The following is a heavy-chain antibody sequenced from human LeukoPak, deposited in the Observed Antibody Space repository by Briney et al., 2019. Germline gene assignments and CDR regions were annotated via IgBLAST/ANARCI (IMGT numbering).Heavy chain of an antibody. CDR1: GFTFSSYW. CDR2: INQDGSEK. CDR3: ARAPSGGTLDY. J-gene: IGHJ4*02. V-gene: IGHV3-7*04. D-gene: IGHD3-16*01. Sequence: GGSLRLSCAASGFTFSSYWMSWVRQAPGKGLEWVANINQDGSEKYYVDSVKGRFTISRDNAKNSLYLQMNSLRSEDTAVYYCARAPSGGTLDYWGQGTLVTVSS.